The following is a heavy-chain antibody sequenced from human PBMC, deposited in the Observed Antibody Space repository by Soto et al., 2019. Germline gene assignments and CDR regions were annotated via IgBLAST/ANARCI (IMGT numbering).Heavy chain of an antibody. D-gene: IGHD2-15*01. CDR1: GGTFSRYT. CDR2: IIPILDIP. Sequence: QVQLVQSGAEVKKPGSSVKVSCKASGGTFSRYTISWVRQAPGQGLEWMGRIIPILDIPNYAQNFQGRVTITENKSTSTTYMELNSQRSDDTAGYYCASHFTGVLVLGASPPGGDNYGWDVWGQGTTVTVSS. CDR3: ASHFTGVLVLGASPPGGDNYGWDV. V-gene: IGHV1-69*02. J-gene: IGHJ6*02.